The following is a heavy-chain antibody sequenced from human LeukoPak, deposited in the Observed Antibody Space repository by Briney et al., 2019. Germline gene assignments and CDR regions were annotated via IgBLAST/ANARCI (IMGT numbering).Heavy chain of an antibody. Sequence: AGRSLRLSCAASGFTFDDYAMHWVRQAPGKGLEWVSGISWNSGSIGYADSVKGRFTISRDNAKNSLYLQMNSLRAEDTAVYYCARAIGKSEAYWGQGTLVTVSS. J-gene: IGHJ4*02. V-gene: IGHV3-9*01. CDR3: ARAIGKSEAY. CDR1: GFTFDDYA. CDR2: ISWNSGSI. D-gene: IGHD4-23*01.